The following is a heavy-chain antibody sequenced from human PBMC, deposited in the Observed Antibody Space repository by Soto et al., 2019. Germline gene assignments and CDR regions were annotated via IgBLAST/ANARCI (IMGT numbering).Heavy chain of an antibody. Sequence: SETLSLTCAVYGGSFSGYYWSWIRQPPGKGLEWIGEINHSGSTNYNPSLKSRVTISVDTSKNQFSLKLSSVTAADTAVYYCARATILRFWGCLLYEYRGQGTLVPVSP. V-gene: IGHV4-34*01. D-gene: IGHD3-3*01. CDR3: ARATILRFWGCLLYEY. CDR1: GGSFSGYY. J-gene: IGHJ4*02. CDR2: INHSGST.